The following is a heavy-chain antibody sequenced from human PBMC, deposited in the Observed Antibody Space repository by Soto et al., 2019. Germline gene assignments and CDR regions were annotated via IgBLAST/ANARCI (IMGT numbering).Heavy chain of an antibody. CDR3: ATSQKGYNWNYFDH. Sequence: NPSETLSLTCAVSGGSVSCSYYYWAWLRQSPGKGPERIGSVFHTGFTSYNPSLESRVSVSVDTSKSQFSLKLSAVTASDTAVYYCATSQKGYNWNYFDHWGQGALVTVSS. CDR1: GGSVSCSYYY. J-gene: IGHJ4*02. V-gene: IGHV4-39*01. CDR2: VFHTGFT. D-gene: IGHD1-1*01.